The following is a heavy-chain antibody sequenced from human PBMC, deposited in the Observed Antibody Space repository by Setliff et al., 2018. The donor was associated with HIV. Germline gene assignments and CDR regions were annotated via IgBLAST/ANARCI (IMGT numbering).Heavy chain of an antibody. CDR2: INHSGST. D-gene: IGHD1-26*01. V-gene: IGHV4-34*01. Sequence: SETLSLTCAVYGGSFSGSYWSWIRQPPGKGLEWIGEINHSGSTNYSPSLKSRVTISVDTSKNQFSLKLSSVTAADTAVYYCASRGAAMWRGLVVGFESWGQGTLVTVSS. J-gene: IGHJ4*02. CDR1: GGSFSGSY. CDR3: ASRGAAMWRGLVVGFES.